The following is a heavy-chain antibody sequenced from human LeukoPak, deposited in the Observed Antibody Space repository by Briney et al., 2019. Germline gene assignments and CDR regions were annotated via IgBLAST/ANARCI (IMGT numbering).Heavy chain of an antibody. Sequence: PGGSLRLSCATSGFTFSSFTMNWVRQAPGKGLEWVSTISDGSRDTHYAGSVKGRFTISRDDSQNIVYLQMDSLRAEDTALYYCTTRLRNHFDSWGQGTLVIVSS. V-gene: IGHV3-23*01. D-gene: IGHD5-12*01. J-gene: IGHJ4*02. CDR1: GFTFSSFT. CDR2: ISDGSRDT. CDR3: TTRLRNHFDS.